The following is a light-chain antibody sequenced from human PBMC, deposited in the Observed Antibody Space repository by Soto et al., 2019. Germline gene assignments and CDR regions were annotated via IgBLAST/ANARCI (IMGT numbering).Light chain of an antibody. Sequence: DIQMTQSPSSLSASVGDRVTITCRASQSISSYLNWYQQKPGKAPKLLISAASSLQSGVPSRFSGSGSGTDFTLTISSLQPEDFATYYCQQIATFGQGTKLEI. J-gene: IGKJ1*01. CDR2: AAS. CDR1: QSISSY. CDR3: QQIAT. V-gene: IGKV1-39*01.